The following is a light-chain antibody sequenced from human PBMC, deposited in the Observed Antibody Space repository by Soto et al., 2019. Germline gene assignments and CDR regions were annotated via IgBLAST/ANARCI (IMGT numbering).Light chain of an antibody. V-gene: IGKV3-20*01. J-gene: IGKJ5*01. CDR3: QHYVTSSIT. CDR2: GAS. Sequence: EVVLTQSPGTLSLSPGERVTILCLASQSVSSTSLAWYQQKPGQTPRLLIYGASSRATGTPDRISGGGSGTHFTLTISGLEPEDFAVYYCQHYVTSSITFGQGTRLEIK. CDR1: QSVSSTS.